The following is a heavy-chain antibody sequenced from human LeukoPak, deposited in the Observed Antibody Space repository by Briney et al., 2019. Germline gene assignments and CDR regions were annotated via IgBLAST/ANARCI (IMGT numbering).Heavy chain of an antibody. CDR2: IRDNGSNK. D-gene: IGHD4-11*01. V-gene: IGHV3-30*02. CDR3: AKSRQYAFDI. CDR1: GFFFDDYA. Sequence: GGSLRLSCAASGFFFDDYAMHWVRQAPGKGLERVAFIRDNGSNKYYVDSVKGRFTISRDNSKNTVYLQMDSLRPEDTALYYCAKSRQYAFDIWGQGTMVTVSS. J-gene: IGHJ3*02.